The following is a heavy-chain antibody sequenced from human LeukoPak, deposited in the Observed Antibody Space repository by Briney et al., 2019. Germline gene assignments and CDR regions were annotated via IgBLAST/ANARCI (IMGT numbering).Heavy chain of an antibody. CDR2: INTSSGRT. CDR3: ARDLVVVPLGATKRMHWFDP. Sequence: ASVKVSCKTSGYTFIGYDLHWVRQAPGQGPEWMGWINTSSGRTNYAQNFQGRVTMTRDTSIGTAYMEVTRLRFDDTAVYYCARDLVVVPLGATKRMHWFDPWGQGTLVTVSS. CDR1: GYTFIGYD. D-gene: IGHD2-2*01. V-gene: IGHV1-2*02. J-gene: IGHJ5*02.